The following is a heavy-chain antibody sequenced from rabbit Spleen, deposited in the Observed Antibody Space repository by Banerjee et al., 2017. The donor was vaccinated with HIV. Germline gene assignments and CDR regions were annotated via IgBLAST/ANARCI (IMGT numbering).Heavy chain of an antibody. V-gene: IGHV1S40*01. CDR3: ARDLAGVVGWNFGL. J-gene: IGHJ4*01. CDR1: GFSFSSNW. D-gene: IGHD4-1*01. CDR2: IYPGFGIT. Sequence: QSLEESGGDLVKPGGTLTLTCTVSGFSFSSNWICWVRQAPGKGLEWIAYIYPGFGITNYANSVKGRFTISSDNAQNTVFLQMTSLTAADTAIYFCARDLAGVVGWNFGLWGPGTLVTVS.